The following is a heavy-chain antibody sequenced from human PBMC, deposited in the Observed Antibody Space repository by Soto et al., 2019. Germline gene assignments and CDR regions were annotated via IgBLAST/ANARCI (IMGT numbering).Heavy chain of an antibody. CDR3: ARGVKTTEPNWFDP. CDR1: GGTFSSYA. CDR2: IIPIFGTA. J-gene: IGHJ5*02. D-gene: IGHD1-1*01. V-gene: IGHV1-69*01. Sequence: QVQLVQYRAEAKKPGSSVKVSCKAYGGTFSSYAISWVRQARGQGLEWMGGIIPIFGTANYAQKFQGRVTITADESTSTAYMELSCLRSEDTAVYYCARGVKTTEPNWFDPWGQGTLVTVSS.